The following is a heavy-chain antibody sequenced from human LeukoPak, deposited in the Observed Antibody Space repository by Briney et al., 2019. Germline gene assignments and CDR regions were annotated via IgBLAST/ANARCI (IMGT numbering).Heavy chain of an antibody. CDR3: AKGVVVPPDVTPFDY. V-gene: IGHV3-23*01. J-gene: IGHJ4*02. CDR1: GFIFSSHG. Sequence: PGGSLRLSCAASGFIFSSHGMNWVRQAPGKGLEWVSGVSPSGDITYYADSVKGRFTISRDNSKNRVYLQMDSLRFEDAAVYYCAKGVVVPPDVTPFDYWGQGTLVTVSS. CDR2: VSPSGDIT. D-gene: IGHD2-15*01.